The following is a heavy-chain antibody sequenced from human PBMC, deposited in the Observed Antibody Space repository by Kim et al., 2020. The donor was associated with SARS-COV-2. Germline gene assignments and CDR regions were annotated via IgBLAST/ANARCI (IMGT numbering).Heavy chain of an antibody. CDR2: ISAYNGNT. D-gene: IGHD3-10*01. V-gene: IGHV1-18*01. CDR1: GYTFTSYG. CDR3: ARDRYGSGSYYPTYYYYYGMDV. Sequence: ASVKVSCKASGYTFTSYGISWVRQAPGQGLEWMGWISAYNGNTNYAQKLQGRVTMTTDTSTSTAYMELRSLRSDDTAVYYCARDRYGSGSYYPTYYYYYGMDVWGQGTTVTVSS. J-gene: IGHJ6*02.